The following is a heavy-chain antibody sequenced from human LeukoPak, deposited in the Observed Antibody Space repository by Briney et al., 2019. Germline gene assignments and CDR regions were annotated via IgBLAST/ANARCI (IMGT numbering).Heavy chain of an antibody. CDR1: GITFSSHA. V-gene: IGHV3-23*01. D-gene: IGHD3-9*01. CDR3: VAIDPLDY. Sequence: PGGSLRLSCAASGITFSSHAMSWVRQAPRKGLEWVSGIGANGGGTYYSDSVKGRFTISRDNSKNTLYLQMKSLRADDTAVYYCVAIDPLDYWGQGTLVTVSS. CDR2: IGANGGGT. J-gene: IGHJ4*02.